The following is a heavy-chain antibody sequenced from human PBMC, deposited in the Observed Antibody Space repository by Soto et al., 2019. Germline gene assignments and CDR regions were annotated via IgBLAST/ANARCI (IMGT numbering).Heavy chain of an antibody. D-gene: IGHD2-15*01. CDR3: ARTDYCSGGSCSPGATDY. J-gene: IGHJ4*02. Sequence: QVPLVQSGAEVKKPGASVKVSCKASGYTFTSYGINWLRQAPGQGLEWVGWISAHNGNTKYAQNLQGRVTMTTDTSPSTSYMEMVRLRSDDPAVYYCARTDYCSGGSCSPGATDYWGQGALVTVSS. V-gene: IGHV1-18*01. CDR1: GYTFTSYG. CDR2: ISAHNGNT.